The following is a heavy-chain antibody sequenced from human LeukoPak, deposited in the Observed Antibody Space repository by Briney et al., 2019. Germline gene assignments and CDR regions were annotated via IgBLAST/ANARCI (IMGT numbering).Heavy chain of an antibody. J-gene: IGHJ4*02. CDR1: GGSISSGSYY. V-gene: IGHV4-30-2*01. Sequence: SETLSLTCTVSGGSISSGSYYWSWIRQPAGKGLQWIAYIYDSGSTYYNPSLQSRVIISLDRSKNQFSLKLTSVTAADTAVYYCARYGGSGTYFFDYWGQGTLVTVSS. CDR2: IYDSGST. CDR3: ARYGGSGTYFFDY. D-gene: IGHD3-10*01.